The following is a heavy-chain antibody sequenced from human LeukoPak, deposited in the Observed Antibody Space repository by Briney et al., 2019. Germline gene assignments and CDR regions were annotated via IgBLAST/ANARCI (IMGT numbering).Heavy chain of an antibody. Sequence: GGSLRLSCAASGFTFSSYSMNWVRQAPGKGPEWVSSISSSSSYIYYADSVKGRFTISRDNAKNSLYLQMNSLRAEDTAVYYCARGGEYSYGLDYWGQGTLVTVSS. CDR3: ARGGEYSYGLDY. J-gene: IGHJ4*02. CDR2: ISSSSSYI. V-gene: IGHV3-21*01. CDR1: GFTFSSYS. D-gene: IGHD5-18*01.